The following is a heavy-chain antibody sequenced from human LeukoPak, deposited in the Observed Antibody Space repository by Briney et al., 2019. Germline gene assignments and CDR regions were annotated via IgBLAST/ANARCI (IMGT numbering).Heavy chain of an antibody. Sequence: GGSLRLSCAASGFTFDDYGMSWVRQVPGKGLEWVSGIDWSGDRIAYADSVKGRFTISRDNAKNSLSLQVSSLRAEDTALYYCARSGYSSGWYRGPFDYWGQGTLVTVS. V-gene: IGHV3-20*04. J-gene: IGHJ4*02. D-gene: IGHD6-19*01. CDR1: GFTFDDYG. CDR2: IDWSGDRI. CDR3: ARSGYSSGWYRGPFDY.